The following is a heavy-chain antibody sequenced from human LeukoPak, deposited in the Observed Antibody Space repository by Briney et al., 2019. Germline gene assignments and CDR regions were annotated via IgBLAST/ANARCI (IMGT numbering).Heavy chain of an antibody. D-gene: IGHD6-13*01. V-gene: IGHV3-48*03. J-gene: IGHJ4*02. CDR1: GFTFSSYE. CDR3: AKDSAAAGITADY. CDR2: ISSSGSTI. Sequence: PGGSLRLSCAASGFTFSSYEMNWVRQAPGEGLEWVSYISSSGSTIYYAVSVKGRFTISRDNAKNSLYLQMNSLRAEDTAVYYCAKDSAAAGITADYWGQGTLVTVSS.